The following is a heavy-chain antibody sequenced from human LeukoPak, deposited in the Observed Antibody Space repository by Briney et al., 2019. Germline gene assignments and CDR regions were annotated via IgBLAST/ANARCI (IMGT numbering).Heavy chain of an antibody. D-gene: IGHD2-21*01. V-gene: IGHV1-2*02. Sequence: ASVKVSCKASGYTFTGYYIHWVRQAPGQGLEWMGWINPNSGDTNYAQKFQGRVTMTRDTSISTAYMELSRLRSDDTAVYYCARDWLAYCGGDCYSDYYYYMDVWGKGTTVTVSS. CDR1: GYTFTGYY. J-gene: IGHJ6*03. CDR2: INPNSGDT. CDR3: ARDWLAYCGGDCYSDYYYYMDV.